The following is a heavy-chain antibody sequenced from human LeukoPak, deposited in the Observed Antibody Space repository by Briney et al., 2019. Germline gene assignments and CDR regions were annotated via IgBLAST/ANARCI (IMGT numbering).Heavy chain of an antibody. CDR1: GGSTSSGGYS. V-gene: IGHV4-30-2*01. CDR3: ARDIDSSYAFDI. Sequence: SETLSLTCAVSGGSTSSGGYSWSWIRQPPGKGLEWIGYIYHSGSTYYNPSLKSRVTISVDRSKNQFSLKLSSVTAADTAVYYCARDIDSSYAFDIWGQGTMVTVSS. J-gene: IGHJ3*02. D-gene: IGHD3-22*01. CDR2: IYHSGST.